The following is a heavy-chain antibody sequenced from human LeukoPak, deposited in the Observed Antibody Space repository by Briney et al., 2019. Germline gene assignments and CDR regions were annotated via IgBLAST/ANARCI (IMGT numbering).Heavy chain of an antibody. CDR3: AKDGWSDSSSWAAFDY. V-gene: IGHV3-7*01. J-gene: IGHJ4*02. D-gene: IGHD6-13*01. CDR1: GSTFSGSW. CDR2: IKPDGSEG. Sequence: PGGSLRLSCAASGSTFSGSWMTWVRQAPGKGLEWVANIKPDGSEGYYADSVKGRFTISRDNSKNTLYLQMNSLRAEDTAVYYCAKDGWSDSSSWAAFDYWGQGTLVTVSS.